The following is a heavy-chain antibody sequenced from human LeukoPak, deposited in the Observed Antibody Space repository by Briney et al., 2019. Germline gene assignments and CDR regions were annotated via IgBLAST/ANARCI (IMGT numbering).Heavy chain of an antibody. CDR1: GGSFSGYY. J-gene: IGHJ4*02. CDR3: ARRTSWGRDFDY. CDR2: IYYSGST. V-gene: IGHV4-59*01. Sequence: SSETLSLTCAVYGGSFSGYYWSWIRQPPGKGLEWIGYIYYSGSTNYNPSLKSRVTISVDTSKNQFPLKLSSVTAADTAVYYCARRTSWGRDFDYWGQGTLVTVSS. D-gene: IGHD7-27*01.